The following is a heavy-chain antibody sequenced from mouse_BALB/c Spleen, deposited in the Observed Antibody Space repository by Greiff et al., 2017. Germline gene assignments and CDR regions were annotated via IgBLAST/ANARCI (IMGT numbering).Heavy chain of an antibody. CDR1: GYTFTSYS. V-gene: IGHV1-4*02. Sequence: VQLQQSAAELARPGASVKMSCKASGYTFTSYSMHWVKQRPGQGLEWIGYINPSCGYTEYNQKFKDKTTLTADKSSSTAYMQLSSLTSEDSAVYYCARRITTVPDYYAMDYWGQGTAGTVSS. CDR3: ARRITTVPDYYAMDY. J-gene: IGHJ4*01. D-gene: IGHD1-1*01. CDR2: INPSCGYT.